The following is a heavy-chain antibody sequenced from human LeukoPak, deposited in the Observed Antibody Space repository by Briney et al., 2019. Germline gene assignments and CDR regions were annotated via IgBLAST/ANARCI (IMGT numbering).Heavy chain of an antibody. V-gene: IGHV3-23*01. D-gene: IGHD2-21*01. CDR3: AKSKWPESFDCGGSGYNY. CDR1: GFTFSNYA. J-gene: IGHJ4*02. CDR2: ISASGDST. Sequence: GGSLRLSCAASGFTFSNYAMSWVRQAPGKGLEWVSSISASGDSTYYADSLKGRFTISRGNSKNTLYLQMNSLTAEDTAVYYCAKSKWPESFDCGGSGYNYWGQGTLVTVSS.